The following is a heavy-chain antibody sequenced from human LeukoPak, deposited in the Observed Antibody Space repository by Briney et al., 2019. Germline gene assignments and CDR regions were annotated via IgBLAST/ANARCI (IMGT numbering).Heavy chain of an antibody. CDR2: INQDGSER. V-gene: IGHV3-7*01. Sequence: PGGSLRLSCAASGFTFSSYWMTWDRQAPGKGLEWVANINQDGSERYYVDSVKGRFTISRDNAKNSLSLQMNSLRAEDTALYYCARGNAMGVWGQGTTVTASS. CDR1: GFTFSSYW. J-gene: IGHJ6*02. CDR3: ARGNAMGV.